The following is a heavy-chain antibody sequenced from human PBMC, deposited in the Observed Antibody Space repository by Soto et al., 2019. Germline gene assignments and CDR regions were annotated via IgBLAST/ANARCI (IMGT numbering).Heavy chain of an antibody. D-gene: IGHD1-26*01. Sequence: EVQLLESGGGLVQPGGSLRLSCAASGFTFSSYAMSWVRQAPGKGLEWVSAISGSGGSTYYADSVKGRFTISRDNSKNTLYLQMNSLRAEDTAVYYCAKDKGRTIVGATHFDYWGQVTLVTVSS. CDR3: AKDKGRTIVGATHFDY. J-gene: IGHJ4*02. V-gene: IGHV3-23*01. CDR2: ISGSGGST. CDR1: GFTFSSYA.